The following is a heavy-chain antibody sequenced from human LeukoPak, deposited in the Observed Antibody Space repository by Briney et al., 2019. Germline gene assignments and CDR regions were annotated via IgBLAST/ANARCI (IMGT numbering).Heavy chain of an antibody. Sequence: GGSLRLSCAVSGFTVSSNYMSWVRQAPGKGLEWVSVLYSGGNTYYADSVKGRFTISRDNAKNSLYLQLTSLRAEDTAVYYCATRYCTISACRASSYKSFDVWGKGTTVTVSS. CDR1: GFTVSSNY. CDR3: ATRYCTISACRASSYKSFDV. V-gene: IGHV3-53*01. D-gene: IGHD2-8*01. CDR2: LYSGGNT. J-gene: IGHJ6*04.